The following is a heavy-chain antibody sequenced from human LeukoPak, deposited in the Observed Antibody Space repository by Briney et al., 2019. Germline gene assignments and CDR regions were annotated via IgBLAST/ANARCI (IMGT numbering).Heavy chain of an antibody. J-gene: IGHJ4*02. CDR1: GYIFSIYW. CDR3: ARMGPVGVTNVDY. CDR2: IDPSDSYT. V-gene: IGHV5-10-1*01. Sequence: GESLRISCKGSGYIFSIYWITWVRQMPGKGLEWMGTIDPSDSYTKYSPSFEGHVTISSDKSISTAYLQWSSLKASDIAMYYCARMGPVGVTNVDYWGQGTLVTVSS. D-gene: IGHD1-26*01.